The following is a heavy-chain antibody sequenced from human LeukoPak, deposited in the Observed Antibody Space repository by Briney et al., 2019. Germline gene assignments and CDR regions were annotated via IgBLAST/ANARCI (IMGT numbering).Heavy chain of an antibody. J-gene: IGHJ6*02. CDR1: GFTFSSYA. V-gene: IGHV3-30-3*01. CDR2: ISYDGSNN. D-gene: IGHD3-10*01. CDR3: ARDPHYYGSGSYYMDYYYYGMDV. Sequence: PGGSLRLSCAASGFTFSSYAMHWVRQAPGKGLEWVAVISYDGSNNYYADSVKGRFTISRDNSKNTLYLQMNSLRAEDTAVYYCARDPHYYGSGSYYMDYYYYGMDVWGQGTTVTVSS.